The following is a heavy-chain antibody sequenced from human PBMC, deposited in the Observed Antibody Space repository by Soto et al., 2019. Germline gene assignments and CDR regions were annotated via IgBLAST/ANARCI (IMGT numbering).Heavy chain of an antibody. CDR1: GFTLSGYA. J-gene: IGHJ6*03. CDR3: ARRARPDVYYMDL. CDR2: ISSNGVGT. V-gene: IGHV3-64*01. D-gene: IGHD6-6*01. Sequence: EVQLAESGGGLAQPGGSLRLSCAASGFTLSGYAMDWVRQAPGKGLEYVSGISSNGVGTYYANSVQGRFTISRDNSKNTVYLQMGSLRPEDMAVYYCARRARPDVYYMDLWGKGTTVTVS.